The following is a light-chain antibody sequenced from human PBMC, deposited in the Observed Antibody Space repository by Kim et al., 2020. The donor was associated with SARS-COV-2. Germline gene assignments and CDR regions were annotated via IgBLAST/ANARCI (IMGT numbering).Light chain of an antibody. CDR2: GQN. V-gene: IGLV3-19*01. CDR1: NVGNYL. J-gene: IGLJ1*01. CDR3: SSRDSSGNRFV. Sequence: SSELTQDPAVSVALGQTVIITCQGDNVGNYLVSWYQQKPGQAPVIVIYGQNNRPSGIPDRFSGSTSGNTGSLIITGAQAEDDADYYCSSRDSSGNRFVFGAGTKVTVL.